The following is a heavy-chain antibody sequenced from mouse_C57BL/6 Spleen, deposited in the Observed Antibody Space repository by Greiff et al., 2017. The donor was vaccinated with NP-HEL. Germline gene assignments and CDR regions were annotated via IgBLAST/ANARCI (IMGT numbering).Heavy chain of an antibody. V-gene: IGHV1-20*01. Sequence: EVQLVESGPELVKPGDSVKISCKASGYSFTGYCMNWVMQSHGKSLEWIGRINPCSGDTFYNQKFKGKATLTADKSSSTANMELRSLTSEDTAVYYCARSAAICCGNSYFDDWGQGTTLTVSS. CDR1: GYSFTGYC. CDR2: INPCSGDT. D-gene: IGHD1-1*01. J-gene: IGHJ2*01. CDR3: ARSAAICCGNSYFDD.